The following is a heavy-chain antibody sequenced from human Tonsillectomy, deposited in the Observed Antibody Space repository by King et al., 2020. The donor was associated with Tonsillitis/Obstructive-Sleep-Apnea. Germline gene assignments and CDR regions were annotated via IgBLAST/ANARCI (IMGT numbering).Heavy chain of an antibody. CDR2: INHSGST. CDR3: VIGAAASNWFDP. CDR1: GGSFSGYY. D-gene: IGHD2-2*01. V-gene: IGHV4-34*01. J-gene: IGHJ5*02. Sequence: VQLQQWGAGLLKPSETLSLTCAVYGGSFSGYYWSWIRQPPGKGLEWIGEINHSGSTNYNPSLKSRVTISVDTSKNHFSLKLSSVTAADTAVYYCVIGAAASNWFDPWGQGTLVTVSS.